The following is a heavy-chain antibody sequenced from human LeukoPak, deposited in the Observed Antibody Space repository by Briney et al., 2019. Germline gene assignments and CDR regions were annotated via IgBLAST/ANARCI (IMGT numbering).Heavy chain of an antibody. Sequence: GASEKVSCQASGYTFTDYYMHWVRQAPGQGVEWMGWINPYSGATIYAPKFQGRFTMTSDTSISTAYMELSGLRSDDTAVYYCARRLGRPPTCAGDCRVFGYWGQGTLVTVS. J-gene: IGHJ4*02. CDR2: INPYSGAT. CDR1: GYTFTDYY. CDR3: ARRLGRPPTCAGDCRVFGY. D-gene: IGHD2-21*02. V-gene: IGHV1-2*02.